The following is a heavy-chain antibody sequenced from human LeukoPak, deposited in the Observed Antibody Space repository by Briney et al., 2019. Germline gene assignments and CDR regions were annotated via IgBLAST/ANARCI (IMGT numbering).Heavy chain of an antibody. CDR2: ISGSGGST. Sequence: GGSLRLSCAASGFTFSSYAMSWVRQAPGKGLEWVSAISGSGGSTYYADSVKGRFTISRDNSKNTLYLQMNSLRAEDTAVYYCARDLSTYYYDSSYFDYWGQGTLVTVSS. J-gene: IGHJ4*02. V-gene: IGHV3-23*01. D-gene: IGHD3-22*01. CDR1: GFTFSSYA. CDR3: ARDLSTYYYDSSYFDY.